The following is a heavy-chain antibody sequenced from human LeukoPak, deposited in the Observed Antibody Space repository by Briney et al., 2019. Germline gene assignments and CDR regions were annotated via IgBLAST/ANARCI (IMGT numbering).Heavy chain of an antibody. V-gene: IGHV3-13*04. CDR2: IGTAGDT. CDR3: AGGGGWGAFDI. Sequence: PGGSLRLSCAASGFTFSSYDMHWVRQGTGKGLEWVSAIGTAGDTYYPGSVKGRFTTSRENAKNSLYLQMNSLRVGDTAVYYWAGGGGWGAFDIWGQGTMVTVSS. D-gene: IGHD1-26*01. J-gene: IGHJ3*02. CDR1: GFTFSSYD.